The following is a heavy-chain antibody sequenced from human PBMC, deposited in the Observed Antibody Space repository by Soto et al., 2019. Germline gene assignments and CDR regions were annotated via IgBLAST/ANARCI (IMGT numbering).Heavy chain of an antibody. V-gene: IGHV1-3*01. CDR1: GYTFTSYA. J-gene: IGHJ6*02. Sequence: ASVKVSCKASGYTFTSYAMHWVRQAPGQRLEWMGWINAGNGNTKYSQKFQGRVTITRDTSASTAYMELSSLRSEDTAVYYCARDPRGYYYYGMDVWGQGTTVTVSS. CDR2: INAGNGNT. CDR3: ARDPRGYYYYGMDV.